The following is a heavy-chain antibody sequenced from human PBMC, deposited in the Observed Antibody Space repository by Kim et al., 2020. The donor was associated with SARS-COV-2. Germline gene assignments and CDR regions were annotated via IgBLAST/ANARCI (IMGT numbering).Heavy chain of an antibody. V-gene: IGHV4-59*13. CDR2: IYYSGST. CDR3: ARVYYDFWSGSRLGGWGPGGHYFDY. Sequence: SETLSLTCTVSGGSISSYYWSWIRQPPGKGLEWIGYIYYSGSTNYNPSLKSRVTISVDTSKNQFSLKLSSVTAADTAVYYCARVYYDFWSGSRLGGWGPGGHYFDYWGQGTLVTVSS. CDR1: GGSISSYY. D-gene: IGHD3-3*01. J-gene: IGHJ4*02.